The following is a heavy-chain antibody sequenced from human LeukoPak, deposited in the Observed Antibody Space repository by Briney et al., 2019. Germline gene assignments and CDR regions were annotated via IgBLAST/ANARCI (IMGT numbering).Heavy chain of an antibody. J-gene: IGHJ4*02. CDR2: IYYSGST. D-gene: IGHD3-3*01. CDR1: GGSISSYY. Sequence: SETLSLTCTVSGGSISSYYWSWIRQPPGKGLEWIGYIYYSGSTYYNPSLKSRVTISVDTSKNQFSLKLSSVTAADTAVYYCASGRDYDFWSGYLIFDYWGQGTLVTVSS. V-gene: IGHV4-59*12. CDR3: ASGRDYDFWSGYLIFDY.